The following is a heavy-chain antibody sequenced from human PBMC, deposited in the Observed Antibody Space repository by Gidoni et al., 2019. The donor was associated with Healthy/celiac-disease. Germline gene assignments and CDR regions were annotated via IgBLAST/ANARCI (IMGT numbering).Heavy chain of an antibody. Sequence: QLQLQESGSGLVKPSQTLSLTCAVSGGSISSGGYSWSWIRQPPGKGLEWIGYIYHSGSTYYNPSLKSRVTISVDRSKNQFSLKLSSVTAADTAVYYCARDRVLWFGERSIYYYYGMDVWGQGTTVTVSS. D-gene: IGHD3-10*01. J-gene: IGHJ6*02. CDR1: GGSISSGGYS. CDR2: IYHSGST. V-gene: IGHV4-30-2*01. CDR3: ARDRVLWFGERSIYYYYGMDV.